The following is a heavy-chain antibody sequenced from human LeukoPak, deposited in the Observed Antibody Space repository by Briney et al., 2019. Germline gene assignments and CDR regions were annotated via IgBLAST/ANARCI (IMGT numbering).Heavy chain of an antibody. J-gene: IGHJ3*02. CDR2: INHSGST. V-gene: IGHV4-39*07. CDR3: ARDRVKSPNAFDT. CDR1: RGSIRHNDYY. Sequence: PSETLSLTCSVSRGSIRHNDYYWGWIRQPPGKGLEWIGGINHSGSTNYNPSLKSRFTISVDTSKNQFSLKLSSVTAADTAVYYCARDRVKSPNAFDTWGQGTMVTVSS. D-gene: IGHD2-21*01.